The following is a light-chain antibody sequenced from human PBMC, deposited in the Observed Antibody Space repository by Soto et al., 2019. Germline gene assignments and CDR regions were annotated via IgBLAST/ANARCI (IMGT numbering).Light chain of an antibody. CDR3: QQSYSAPYT. Sequence: DIQMTQSPSSLSASVGDRVSISCRTSQNIDRYLNWYQQKPGKAPQVLISGAASSQSGVPSRFSGSGSGTEFTLSISSLQPEDFATYFCQQSYSAPYTFGQGTRLEI. V-gene: IGKV1-39*01. J-gene: IGKJ2*01. CDR1: QNIDRY. CDR2: GAA.